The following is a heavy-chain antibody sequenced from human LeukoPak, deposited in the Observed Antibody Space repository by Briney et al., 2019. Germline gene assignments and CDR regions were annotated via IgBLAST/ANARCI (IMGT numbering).Heavy chain of an antibody. J-gene: IGHJ4*02. CDR1: GGSISSGGYY. Sequence: NPSQTLSLTCTVSGGSISSGGYYWSWIRQHPGKGLEWIGYIYYSGSTYYNPSLKSRVTISVDTSKNQFSLKLSSVTAADTAVYYCARDSMGSRSYIDYWGQGTLVTVSS. CDR3: ARDSMGSRSYIDY. V-gene: IGHV4-31*03. D-gene: IGHD3-10*01. CDR2: IYYSGST.